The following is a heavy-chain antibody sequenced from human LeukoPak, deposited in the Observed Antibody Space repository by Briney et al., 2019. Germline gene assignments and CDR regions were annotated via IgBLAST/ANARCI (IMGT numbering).Heavy chain of an antibody. CDR2: ISTSGRTI. CDR1: GLIFSTCG. J-gene: IGHJ4*02. CDR3: ARTKSEPTYGQHHGLDN. Sequence: GGSLRLSCVASGLIFSTCGMHWVRQAPGKGLEWLSYISTSGRTIAYADSVKGRFTISRDNAKNSLYLQMNSLRADDTAVYYCARTKSEPTYGQHHGLDNWGQGTLVTVSS. D-gene: IGHD3-10*01. V-gene: IGHV3-48*04.